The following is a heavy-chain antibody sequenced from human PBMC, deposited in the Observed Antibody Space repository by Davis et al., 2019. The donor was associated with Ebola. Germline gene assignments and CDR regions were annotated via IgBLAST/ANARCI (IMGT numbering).Heavy chain of an antibody. J-gene: IGHJ4*02. CDR1: GFTFSSYA. CDR2: ISGGNYYI. D-gene: IGHD5/OR15-5a*01. Sequence: GGSLRLSCAASGFTFSSYAMHWVRQAPGKGLEWVSSISGGNYYIYYADSLKGRFTISRDNAKNSLFLQMNSLRAEDTAVYYCARDYSVWTFDYWGQGTLVTVSS. CDR3: ARDYSVWTFDY. V-gene: IGHV3-21*01.